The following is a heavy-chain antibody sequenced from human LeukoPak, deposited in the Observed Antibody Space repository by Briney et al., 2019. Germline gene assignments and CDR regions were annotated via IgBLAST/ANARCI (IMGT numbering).Heavy chain of an antibody. D-gene: IGHD2-15*01. CDR1: GYTLTELS. Sequence: ASVKVSCKVSGYTLTELSMHWVRQAPGKGLEWMGGFDPEDGETIYAQKFQGRVTMTRNTSITTAYLELSSLTSEDTAMYFCARALGFCNTKTCSYYYGMDVWGQGTTVTVSS. CDR3: ARALGFCNTKTCSYYYGMDV. V-gene: IGHV1-24*01. J-gene: IGHJ6*02. CDR2: FDPEDGET.